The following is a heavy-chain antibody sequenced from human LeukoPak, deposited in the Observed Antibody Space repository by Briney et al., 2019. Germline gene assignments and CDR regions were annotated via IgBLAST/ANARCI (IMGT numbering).Heavy chain of an antibody. J-gene: IGHJ4*02. CDR2: IRSKAYGGTT. CDR3: TRVRGFWSGYYTYYFDY. Sequence: PGGSLRLSCTASGFTFGDYAMSWVRQAPGKGLEWVGFIRSKAYGGTTEYAASVKGRFTISSDDSKSIAYLQMNSLKTEDTAVYYCTRVRGFWSGYYTYYFDYWGQGTLVTVSS. CDR1: GFTFGDYA. D-gene: IGHD3-3*01. V-gene: IGHV3-49*04.